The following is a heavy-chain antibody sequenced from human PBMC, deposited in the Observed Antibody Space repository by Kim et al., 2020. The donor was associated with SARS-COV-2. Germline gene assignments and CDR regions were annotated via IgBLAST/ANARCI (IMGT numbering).Heavy chain of an antibody. CDR2: IYYSGST. V-gene: IGHV4-31*03. J-gene: IGHJ4*02. CDR3: ARVRRGSYFY. CDR1: GGSISSGGYY. Sequence: SETLSLTCTVSGGSISSGGYYWSWIRQHPGKGLEWIGYIYYSGSTYYNPSLKSRVTISVDTSKNQFSLKLSSVTAADTAVYYCARVRRGSYFYWGQGTLVTVSS. D-gene: IGHD1-26*01.